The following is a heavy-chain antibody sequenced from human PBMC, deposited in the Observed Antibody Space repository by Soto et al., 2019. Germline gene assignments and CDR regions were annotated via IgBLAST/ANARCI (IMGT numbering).Heavy chain of an antibody. CDR2: IGGRDGTT. CDR3: AKGTYGTFDY. CDR1: GFTFGNYA. Sequence: PGGSLRLSCAASGFTFGNYAMSWVRQAPGKGLEWVSGIGGRDGTTNDADSVKGRFTISRDNSKNTLYLQMNSLRAEDTAVYYCAKGTYGTFDYWGQGTLVTVSS. V-gene: IGHV3-23*01. D-gene: IGHD4-17*01. J-gene: IGHJ4*02.